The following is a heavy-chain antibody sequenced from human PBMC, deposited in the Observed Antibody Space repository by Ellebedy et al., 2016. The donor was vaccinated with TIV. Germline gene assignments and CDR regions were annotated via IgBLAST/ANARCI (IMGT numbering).Heavy chain of an antibody. CDR3: ARDSDYLAGYYYGMDV. V-gene: IGHV3-21*01. Sequence: PGGSLRLSCTASGFTFSDYSMSWVRQAPGKGLEWVSSISSSGTHRVYGDSVKGRFTISRDSAKNSLYLQMNSLRGEDTAVYFCARDSDYLAGYYYGMDVWGQGTTVTVSS. J-gene: IGHJ6*02. D-gene: IGHD2/OR15-2a*01. CDR1: GFTFSDYS. CDR2: ISSSGTHR.